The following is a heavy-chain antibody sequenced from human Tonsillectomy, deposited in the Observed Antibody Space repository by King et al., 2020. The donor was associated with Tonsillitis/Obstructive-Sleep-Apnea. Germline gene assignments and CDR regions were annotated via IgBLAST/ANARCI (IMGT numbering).Heavy chain of an antibody. Sequence: VQLVESGGGVVQPGRSLRLSCAVSGFTFSSYSMHWVRQAPGKGLEWLSVISYDGSKTYYADSVRGRFTISRDDSKNTLYMDMNSLRAEDTGVYYCAKDTSSYVAGGVYYSGMDAWGQGTTVTVSS. V-gene: IGHV3-30*18. D-gene: IGHD3-10*02. CDR1: GFTFSSYS. J-gene: IGHJ6*02. CDR3: AKDTSSYVAGGVYYSGMDA. CDR2: ISYDGSKT.